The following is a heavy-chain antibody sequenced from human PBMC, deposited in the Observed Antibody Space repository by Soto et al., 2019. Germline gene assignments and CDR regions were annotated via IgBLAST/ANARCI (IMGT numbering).Heavy chain of an antibody. D-gene: IGHD3-10*01. Sequence: EVQLVESGGGLVKPGGSLRLSCAASGFTFSNAWMSWVRQAPGKGLEWVGRIKSKTDGGTTDYAAPVKGRFTISRDDSKNTLYLQMNSLKTEDTAVYYCTTDMLLWFGELTNWGQGTLVTVSS. CDR1: GFTFSNAW. V-gene: IGHV3-15*01. CDR3: TTDMLLWFGELTN. CDR2: IKSKTDGGTT. J-gene: IGHJ4*02.